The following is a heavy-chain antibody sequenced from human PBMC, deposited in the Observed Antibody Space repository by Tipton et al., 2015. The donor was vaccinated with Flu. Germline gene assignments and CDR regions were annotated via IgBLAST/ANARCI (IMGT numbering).Heavy chain of an antibody. Sequence: TLSLTCTVSGGSISSHYWSWIRQPAGKGLEWIGRFYTSGTTNYNPSLKSRPTMSVDTSKNQFSLKLSSVTAADTAVYYCARSDFWSGSAKAFDIWGQGTMVTVPS. CDR2: FYTSGTT. J-gene: IGHJ3*02. CDR3: ARSDFWSGSAKAFDI. CDR1: GGSISSHY. V-gene: IGHV4-4*07. D-gene: IGHD3-3*01.